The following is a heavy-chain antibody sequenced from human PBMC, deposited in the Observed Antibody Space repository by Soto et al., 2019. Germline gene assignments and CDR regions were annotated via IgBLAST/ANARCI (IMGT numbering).Heavy chain of an antibody. J-gene: IGHJ6*02. CDR1: GGSISSYY. Sequence: SETLCLTCTVSGGSISSYYWSWIRQPPGKGLEWIGYIYYSGSTNYNPSLKSQVTISVDTSKNQFSLKLSSVTAADTAVYYCARDGGYYYGSGSRMFYYYGMDVWGQGTTVTVSS. CDR3: ARDGGYYYGSGSRMFYYYGMDV. D-gene: IGHD3-10*01. CDR2: IYYSGST. V-gene: IGHV4-59*01.